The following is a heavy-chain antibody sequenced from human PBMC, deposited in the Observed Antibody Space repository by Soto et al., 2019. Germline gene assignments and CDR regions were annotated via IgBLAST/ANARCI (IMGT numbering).Heavy chain of an antibody. CDR2: IYYSGST. D-gene: IGHD4-17*01. CDR1: GCSISSYY. CDR3: ARAADYEGEYYCYYMDV. Sequence: PSETLSLTCPVSGCSISSYYWSWIRQPPGKGLEWIGYIYYSGSTNYNPSLKSRVTISVDTSKNQFSLKLSSVTAADTAVYYCARAADYEGEYYCYYMDVWGKGTTVTVSS. V-gene: IGHV4-59*01. J-gene: IGHJ6*03.